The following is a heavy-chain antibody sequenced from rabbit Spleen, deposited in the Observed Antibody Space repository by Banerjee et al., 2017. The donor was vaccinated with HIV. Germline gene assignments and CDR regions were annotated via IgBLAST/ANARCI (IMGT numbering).Heavy chain of an antibody. J-gene: IGHJ4*01. D-gene: IGHD8-1*01. CDR2: INAATGKP. Sequence: QEQLVESGGGLVQPTGSLTLTCKASGFSFGDRDVMCWVRQAPGKGLEWIACINAATGKPVYATWAKGRFTITRSTSLNTVTLQMTSLTAADTATYFCVGRGTSTYWGAFNLWGQGTLVTVS. CDR3: VGRGTSTYWGAFNL. CDR1: GFSFGDRDV. V-gene: IGHV1S47*01.